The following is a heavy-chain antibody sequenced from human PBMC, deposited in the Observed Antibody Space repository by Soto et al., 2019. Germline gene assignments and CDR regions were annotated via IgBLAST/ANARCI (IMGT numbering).Heavy chain of an antibody. D-gene: IGHD3-10*01. V-gene: IGHV4-59*01. Sequence: QVQLQESGPGLVKPSETLSLTCTVSGGSISSYYWSWIRQPPGKGLEWIGYIYYSGSTNYNPSLKSRVTISVDTSKNQFSLKLSSVTAADTAVYYCARTGNTIVDYWGQGTLVTVSS. J-gene: IGHJ4*02. CDR1: GGSISSYY. CDR3: ARTGNTIVDY. CDR2: IYYSGST.